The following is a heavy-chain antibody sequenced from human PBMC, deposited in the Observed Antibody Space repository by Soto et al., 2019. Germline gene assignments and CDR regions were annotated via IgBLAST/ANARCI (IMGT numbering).Heavy chain of an antibody. V-gene: IGHV1-18*01. CDR3: SMLDVYGTPSPQDV. CDR1: GYTFTRYG. D-gene: IGHD3-16*01. Sequence: QVQLVQSGAEVKNPGASVKVSCKASGYTFTRYGIGWARQAPGQGLEWMGWINTYNGNTNYAQNVQGRVTLTTDTSTSTAYMELRSLRSNDTAIYYLSMLDVYGTPSPQDVWGQGTTVIVSS. CDR2: INTYNGNT. J-gene: IGHJ6*02.